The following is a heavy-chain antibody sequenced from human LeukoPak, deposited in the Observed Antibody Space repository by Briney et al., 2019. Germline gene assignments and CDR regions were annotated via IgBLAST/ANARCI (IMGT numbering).Heavy chain of an antibody. Sequence: GSLRLSRSTSGFTFNYYYMSWIRQAPGEGLEWVSYISCSGSTIYYADSVKGRFTISRDNAKNSLYLQMNSLRAEDTAVYYCARVQPHYYDSSGYPPDYWGQGTLVTVSS. CDR1: GFTFNYYY. J-gene: IGHJ4*02. CDR2: ISCSGSTI. D-gene: IGHD3-22*01. V-gene: IGHV3-11*01. CDR3: ARVQPHYYDSSGYPPDY.